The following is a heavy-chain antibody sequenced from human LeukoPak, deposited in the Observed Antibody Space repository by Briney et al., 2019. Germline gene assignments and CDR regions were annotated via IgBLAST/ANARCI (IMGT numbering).Heavy chain of an antibody. V-gene: IGHV1-2*02. CDR3: AFNPIVVVPAAMPSHYYYYMDV. Sequence: GASVKVSCKTSGYTFIGYYMHWVRQAPGQGLEWMGWINPNSGATNYAQKFQDRVTMTRDTPISTAYMELSSLRSEDTAVYYCAFNPIVVVPAAMPSHYYYYMDVWGKGTTVTISS. CDR1: GYTFIGYY. D-gene: IGHD2-2*01. CDR2: INPNSGAT. J-gene: IGHJ6*03.